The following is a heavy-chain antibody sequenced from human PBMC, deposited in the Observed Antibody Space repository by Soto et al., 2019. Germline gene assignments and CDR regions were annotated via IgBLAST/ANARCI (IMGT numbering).Heavy chain of an antibody. CDR1: GYTFTSYG. CDR3: ARALPTSGYYVVDY. Sequence: GASVKVSCKASGYTFTSYGISWVRQAPGQGLEWMGWISAYNGNTNYAQKLQGRVTMTTDTSTSTAYMELRSLRSDDTAVYYCARALPTSGYYVVDYWGQGTLVTVSS. V-gene: IGHV1-18*01. CDR2: ISAYNGNT. J-gene: IGHJ4*02. D-gene: IGHD3-22*01.